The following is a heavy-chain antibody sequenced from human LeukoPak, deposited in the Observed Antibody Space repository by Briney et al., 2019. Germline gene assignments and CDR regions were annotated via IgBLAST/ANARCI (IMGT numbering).Heavy chain of an antibody. CDR2: IYHSGST. J-gene: IGHJ4*02. V-gene: IGHV4-30-2*01. CDR1: GGSISSGGYS. CDR3: ASHYSSGWYDYFDY. D-gene: IGHD6-19*01. Sequence: SQTLSLTCAVSGGSISSGGYSWSWIRQPPGKGLEWIGYIYHSGSTYYDPSLKSRVTISVDRSKNQFSLKLSSVTAADTAVYYCASHYSSGWYDYFDYWGQGTLVTVSS.